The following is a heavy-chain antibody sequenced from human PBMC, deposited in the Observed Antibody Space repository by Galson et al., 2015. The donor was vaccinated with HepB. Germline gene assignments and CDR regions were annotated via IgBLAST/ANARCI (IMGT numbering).Heavy chain of an antibody. Sequence: VKVSCKASGYTFTGYYIHWVRQAPGQGLEWMGWITPNTGDTHYAQKFQGRVTMTRDTSIDTAYMELSKLRSDDTAVYYCARDWFGSGYYSLDYWGQGTLVTVSS. CDR2: ITPNTGDT. J-gene: IGHJ4*02. CDR1: GYTFTGYY. CDR3: ARDWFGSGYYSLDY. V-gene: IGHV1-2*02. D-gene: IGHD3-3*01.